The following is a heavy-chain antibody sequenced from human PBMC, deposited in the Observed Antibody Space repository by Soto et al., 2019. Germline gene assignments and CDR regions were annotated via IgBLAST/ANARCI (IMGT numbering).Heavy chain of an antibody. D-gene: IGHD2-2*01. V-gene: IGHV1-69*14. CDR1: GGTFSSYA. CDR3: ARGGIVLVPAATRYNWFDP. J-gene: IGHJ5*02. Sequence: QVQLVQSGAEVKKPGSSVKVSCKASGGTFSSYAISWVRQAPGQGLEWMGGIIPIFGTANYAQKFQGRVTIPAAKSTSTAFMELSRLRSEDTAVYYCARGGIVLVPAATRYNWFDPWGQGTLVTVSS. CDR2: IIPIFGTA.